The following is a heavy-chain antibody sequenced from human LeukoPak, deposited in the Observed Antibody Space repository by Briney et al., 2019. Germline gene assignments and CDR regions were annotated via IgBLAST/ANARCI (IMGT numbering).Heavy chain of an antibody. V-gene: IGHV1-24*01. CDR1: GYTFTNYG. CDR2: FDPEHGEM. J-gene: IGHJ4*02. D-gene: IGHD3-9*01. CDR3: ATGGPWDLLKY. Sequence: ASVKVSCKASGYTFTNYGITWVRQAPGQGLEWMGGFDPEHGEMIYAQKLQGRVTMTEDRSTDTAYMELSSLRSEDTAVYYCATGGPWDLLKYWGQGTLVTVSS.